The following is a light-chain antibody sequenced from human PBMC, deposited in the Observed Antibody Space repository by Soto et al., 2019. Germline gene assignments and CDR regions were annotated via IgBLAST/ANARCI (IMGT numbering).Light chain of an antibody. CDR1: SSDVGGYDY. CDR2: EVS. J-gene: IGLJ1*01. Sequence: QSALTQPASVSGSPGQSITISCTGTSSDVGGYDYVSWYRQHPGKAPKLVIYEVSNRPSGVSNRFSGSKSGNTASLTISGLHAEDEADYYCSSYTSTSTPYVFGTGTKVTVL. V-gene: IGLV2-14*01. CDR3: SSYTSTSTPYV.